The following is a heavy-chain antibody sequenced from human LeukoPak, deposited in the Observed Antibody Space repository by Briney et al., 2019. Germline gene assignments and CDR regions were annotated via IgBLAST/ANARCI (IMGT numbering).Heavy chain of an antibody. D-gene: IGHD2-15*01. CDR1: GGSINSFY. J-gene: IGHJ6*02. Sequence: SETLSLSCTVSGGSINSFYWSWIRQPPGKGLEWIGYIYYTGSTNYNPSLKSRLTISVDVSKNQFSLNLSSVNAADTAVYYCARVDVQRYCSGGTCYSHYYGMDVWGQGTTVTVSS. V-gene: IGHV4-59*12. CDR3: ARVDVQRYCSGGTCYSHYYGMDV. CDR2: IYYTGST.